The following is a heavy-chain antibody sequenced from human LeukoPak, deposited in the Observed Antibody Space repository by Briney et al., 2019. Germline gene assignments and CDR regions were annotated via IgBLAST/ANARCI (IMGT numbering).Heavy chain of an antibody. D-gene: IGHD6-13*01. J-gene: IGHJ4*02. CDR3: AREAYSCSWPYYFDY. V-gene: IGHV4-59*01. CDR1: GGSISSYY. Sequence: SETLSLTCTVSGGSISSYYWSWIRQPPGKGLEWIGYIYYSGSTNYNPSLKSRVTISVDTSKNQFSLKLSSVTAADTAVYYCAREAYSCSWPYYFDYWGQGTLVTVSS. CDR2: IYYSGST.